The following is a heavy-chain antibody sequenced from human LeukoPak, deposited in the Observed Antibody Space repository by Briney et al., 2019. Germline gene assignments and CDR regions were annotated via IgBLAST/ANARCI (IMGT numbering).Heavy chain of an antibody. CDR3: ARVGGYNYGYAFDY. D-gene: IGHD5-18*01. Sequence: GGSLRLSCAASGFIFSRYSMNWVRQAPGKGLEWVSSISTTSSYIYYADSVKGRFTISRDNVKNSLYLQMNSLRAEDTAVYYCARVGGYNYGYAFDYWGQGTLVTVS. CDR2: ISTTSSYI. CDR1: GFIFSRYS. J-gene: IGHJ4*02. V-gene: IGHV3-21*01.